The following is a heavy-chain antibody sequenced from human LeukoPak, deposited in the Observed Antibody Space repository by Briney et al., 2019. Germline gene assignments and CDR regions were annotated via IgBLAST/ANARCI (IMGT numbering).Heavy chain of an antibody. CDR1: GGSISSYY. CDR2: IYYSGST. J-gene: IGHJ5*02. Sequence: PSETLSLTCTVSGGSISSYYWSWLRQPPGKGLEWIGYIYYSGSTNYNPSLKSRVTISVDTSKNQFSLKLSSVTAADTAVYYCARNELRFLEWLPKYNWFDPWGQGTLVTVSS. V-gene: IGHV4-59*08. CDR3: ARNELRFLEWLPKYNWFDP. D-gene: IGHD3-3*01.